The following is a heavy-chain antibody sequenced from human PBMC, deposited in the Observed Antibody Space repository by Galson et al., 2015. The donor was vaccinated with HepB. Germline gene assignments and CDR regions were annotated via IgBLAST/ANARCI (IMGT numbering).Heavy chain of an antibody. D-gene: IGHD3-22*01. V-gene: IGHV4-59*08. CDR3: ARQKGTRIPFDY. CDR2: MYYSGST. J-gene: IGHJ4*02. Sequence: ETLSLTCTVSGDSISTYYWSWIRQPPGKGLEWIGYMYYSGSTNYNPSLKSRVTISVDTSKNQVSLKLNSVTAADTAVYYCARQKGTRIPFDYWGLGTLVTVSS. CDR1: GDSISTYY.